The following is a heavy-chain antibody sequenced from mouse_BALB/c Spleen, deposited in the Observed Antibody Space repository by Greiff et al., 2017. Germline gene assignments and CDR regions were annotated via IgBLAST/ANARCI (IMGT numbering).Heavy chain of an antibody. CDR1: GYSFTGYY. J-gene: IGHJ2*01. CDR3: ARCDYEAFYY. D-gene: IGHD2-4*01. Sequence: VQLKESGPELVKPGASVKISCKASGYSFTGYYMHWVKQSHVKSLEWIGRINPYNGATSYNQNFKDKASLTVDKSSSTAYMELHSLTSEDSAVYYCARCDYEAFYYWGQGTTLTVSS. CDR2: INPYNGAT. V-gene: IGHV1-31*01.